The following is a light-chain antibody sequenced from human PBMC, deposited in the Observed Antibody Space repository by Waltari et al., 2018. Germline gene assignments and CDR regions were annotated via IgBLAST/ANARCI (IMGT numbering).Light chain of an antibody. J-gene: IGKJ1*01. CDR3: QNHERLPAT. Sequence: EVVLTQSPGTLSLSPGGRATLSCRASQRVGKYIVWYQQRPGQAPRLLIYAASTRATGIPDRFSGSGSGTDFSLTISRLEPEDFAVYYCQNHERLPATFGQGTKVEI. V-gene: IGKV3-20*01. CDR1: QRVGKY. CDR2: AAS.